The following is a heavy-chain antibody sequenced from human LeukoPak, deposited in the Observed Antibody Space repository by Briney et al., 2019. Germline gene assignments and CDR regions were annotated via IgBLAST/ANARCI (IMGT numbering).Heavy chain of an antibody. CDR1: GFPFSSYW. V-gene: IGHV3-74*01. CDR3: ARDSALNWFDP. CDR2: INSDGITT. J-gene: IGHJ5*02. D-gene: IGHD3-10*01. Sequence: GGSLRLSCAASGFPFSSYWMHWVRQVPGKGLVWVSRINSDGITTNYADSVKGRFTISRDNVKNTLYLQMNSLRAEDTAVYYCARDSALNWFDPWGQGTLVTVSS.